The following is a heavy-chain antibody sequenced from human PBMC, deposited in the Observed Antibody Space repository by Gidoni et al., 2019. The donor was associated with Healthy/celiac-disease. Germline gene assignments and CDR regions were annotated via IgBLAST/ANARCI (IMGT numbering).Heavy chain of an antibody. Sequence: WYSQAPGKGLEWVGFIRSKAYGGTTEYAASVKGRFTISRDDSKSIAYLQMNSLKTEDTAVYYCTRDGAYYYDSSGYESDYWGQGTLVTVSS. CDR2: IRSKAYGGTT. D-gene: IGHD3-22*01. J-gene: IGHJ4*02. V-gene: IGHV3-49*03. CDR3: TRDGAYYYDSSGYESDY.